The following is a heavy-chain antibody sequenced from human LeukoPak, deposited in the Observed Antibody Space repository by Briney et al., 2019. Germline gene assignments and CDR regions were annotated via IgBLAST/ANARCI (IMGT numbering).Heavy chain of an antibody. CDR1: GGSISSSSYY. Sequence: SETLSLTCTVSGGSISSSSYYWGWIRQPPGKGLEWIGSIYYSGSTYYNPSLKSRVTISVDTSKNQFSLKLSSVTAADTAVYYCARDRPLRGFGELSSSNWGQGTLVTVSS. CDR2: IYYSGST. CDR3: ARDRPLRGFGELSSSN. D-gene: IGHD3-10*01. V-gene: IGHV4-39*07. J-gene: IGHJ4*02.